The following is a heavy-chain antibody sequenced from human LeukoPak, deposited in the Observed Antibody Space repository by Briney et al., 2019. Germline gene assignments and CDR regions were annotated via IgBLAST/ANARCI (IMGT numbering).Heavy chain of an antibody. V-gene: IGHV4-59*01. J-gene: IGHJ2*01. CDR3: AIVAAAGTWNWHFDL. CDR2: IFYSGST. CDR1: GGSISNYY. Sequence: KPSETLSLTCTVSGGSISNYYWSWIRQSPGKGLEWIGYIFYSGSTNYNPPLKSRVTIAVDTSKKNFSLKLSSVTAADTAVYYCAIVAAAGTWNWHFDLWGRGTLVTVSS. D-gene: IGHD6-13*01.